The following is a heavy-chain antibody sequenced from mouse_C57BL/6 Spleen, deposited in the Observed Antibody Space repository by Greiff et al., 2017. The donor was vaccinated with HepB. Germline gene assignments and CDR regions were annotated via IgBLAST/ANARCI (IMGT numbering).Heavy chain of an antibody. CDR2: INPYNGGT. Sequence: VQLQQSGPVLVKPGASVKMSCKASGYTFTDYYMNWVKQSHGKSLEWIGVINPYNGGTSYNQKFKGKATLTVDKSSSTAYMELNSLTSEDSAVYYCARWVGRDYAMDYWGQGTSVTVSS. CDR1: GYTFTDYY. D-gene: IGHD4-1*01. J-gene: IGHJ4*01. CDR3: ARWVGRDYAMDY. V-gene: IGHV1-19*01.